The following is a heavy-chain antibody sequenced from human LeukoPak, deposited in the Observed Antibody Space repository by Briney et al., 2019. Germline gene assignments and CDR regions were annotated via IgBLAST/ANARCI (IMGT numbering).Heavy chain of an antibody. CDR2: MNPNSGNT. D-gene: IGHD6-6*01. CDR1: GYTFTGYY. Sequence: ASVKVSCKASGYTFTGYYMHWVRQAPGQGLEWMGWMNPNSGNTGYAQKFQGRVTITRNTSISTAYMELSSLRSEDTAVYYCARGSRIAARIYNWFDPWGQGTLVTVSS. CDR3: ARGSRIAARIYNWFDP. V-gene: IGHV1-8*03. J-gene: IGHJ5*02.